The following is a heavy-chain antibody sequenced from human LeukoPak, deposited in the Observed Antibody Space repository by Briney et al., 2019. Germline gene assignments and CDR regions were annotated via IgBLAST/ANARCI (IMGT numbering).Heavy chain of an antibody. V-gene: IGHV1-46*01. CDR2: VNPSRGST. CDR1: GYTFTSYY. CDR3: ARGGHVRVYDSSAYYGHE. J-gene: IGHJ4*02. D-gene: IGHD3-22*01. Sequence: ASVKVSCKASGYTFTSYYMYWVRQAPGQGLEWMGIVNPSRGSTNYAQRFQGRVTMTRDMSTSTVYMELSSLRSEDTAVYYCARGGHVRVYDSSAYYGHEWGQGTLVTVSS.